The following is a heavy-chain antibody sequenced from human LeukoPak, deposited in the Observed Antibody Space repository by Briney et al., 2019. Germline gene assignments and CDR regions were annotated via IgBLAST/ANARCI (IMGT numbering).Heavy chain of an antibody. D-gene: IGHD3-3*01. V-gene: IGHV3-9*03. CDR3: AKERHYDFWSGYPFDY. CDR2: INWNSGNI. Sequence: GGSLRLSCAASGFTFDDYAMHWVRQAPGKGLEGVSGINWNSGNIGYADSVKGRFTISRDNAKNSLFLQMNSLRVEDMALYYCAKERHYDFWSGYPFDYWGQGTLVTVSS. CDR1: GFTFDDYA. J-gene: IGHJ4*02.